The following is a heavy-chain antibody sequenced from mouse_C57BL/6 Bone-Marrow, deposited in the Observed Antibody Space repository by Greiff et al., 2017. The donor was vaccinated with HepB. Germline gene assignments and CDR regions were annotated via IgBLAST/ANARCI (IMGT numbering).Heavy chain of an antibody. J-gene: IGHJ2*01. CDR1: GFTFSSYA. CDR3: TRGDYYEDFDY. D-gene: IGHD1-1*01. V-gene: IGHV5-9-1*02. Sequence: EVKLMESGEGLVKPGGSLKLSCAASGFTFSSYAMSWVRQTPEKRLEWVAYISSGGDYIYYADTVKGRFTISRDNARNTLYLQMSSLKSEDTAMYYCTRGDYYEDFDYWGQGTTLTVSS. CDR2: ISSGGDYI.